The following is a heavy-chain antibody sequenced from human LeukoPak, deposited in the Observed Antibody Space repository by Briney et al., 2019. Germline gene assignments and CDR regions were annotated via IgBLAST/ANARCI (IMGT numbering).Heavy chain of an antibody. D-gene: IGHD6-13*01. V-gene: IGHV1-69*05. CDR2: IIPIFGTA. J-gene: IGHJ4*02. CDR1: GGTFSSYA. Sequence: SAKVSCKASGGTFSSYAISWVRQAPGQGLEWMGRIIPIFGTANYAQKFQGRVTITTDESTSTAYMELSSLRSEDTAVYYCARGPGSSWYSDYWGQGTLVTVSS. CDR3: ARGPGSSWYSDY.